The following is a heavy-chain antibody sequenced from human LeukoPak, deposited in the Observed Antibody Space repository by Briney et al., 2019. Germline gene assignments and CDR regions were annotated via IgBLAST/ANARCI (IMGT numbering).Heavy chain of an antibody. Sequence: ASVKVSCKVSGYTFTDYYMHRVQQAPGKGLEWMGLVDPEDGETIYAEKFQGRVTITADTSTDTAYMELSSLRSEDTAVYYCATSSGWYGRVYWYSDLWGRGTLVTVSS. D-gene: IGHD6-19*01. CDR3: ATSSGWYGRVYWYSDL. V-gene: IGHV1-69-2*01. J-gene: IGHJ2*01. CDR2: VDPEDGET. CDR1: GYTFTDYY.